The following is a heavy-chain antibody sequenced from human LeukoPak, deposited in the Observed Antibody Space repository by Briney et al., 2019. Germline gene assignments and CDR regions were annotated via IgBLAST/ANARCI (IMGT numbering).Heavy chain of an antibody. Sequence: ASVKVSCKASGYTFTSYCISWVRQAPGQGLEWMGWISAYNGNTNYAQKLQGTVTMTTATSTSTAYMELRSLRSDDPAVYYCAGVSRVVRSYYDSSGYYVGPPDYWGQGTLVTVSS. CDR3: AGVSRVVRSYYDSSGYYVGPPDY. CDR2: ISAYNGNT. V-gene: IGHV1-18*01. J-gene: IGHJ4*02. D-gene: IGHD3-22*01. CDR1: GYTFTSYC.